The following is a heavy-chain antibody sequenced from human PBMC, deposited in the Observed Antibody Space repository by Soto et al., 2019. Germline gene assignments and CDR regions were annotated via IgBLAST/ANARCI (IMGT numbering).Heavy chain of an antibody. V-gene: IGHV3-21*01. CDR2: ISSGSGYI. CDR1: GFTFSSYN. Sequence: EVQLVESGGGLVKPGGSLRLSCAASGFTFSSYNMNWVRQAPGKGLEWVSSISSGSGYIYYADSVMGRFTISRDNAKNSLYLQMNIQRAEDTSVDYCGRQVSSSSDAFDIWGQGTKVTVSS. J-gene: IGHJ3*02. CDR3: GRQVSSSSDAFDI. D-gene: IGHD6-13*01.